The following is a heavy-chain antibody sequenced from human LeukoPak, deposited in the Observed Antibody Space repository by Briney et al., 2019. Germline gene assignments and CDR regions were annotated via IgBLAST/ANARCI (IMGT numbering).Heavy chain of an antibody. J-gene: IGHJ4*02. V-gene: IGHV3-66*01. CDR3: TRDPDG. CDR1: GFIVSSNY. CDR2: IYSGGDT. Sequence: GGSLRLSCAASGFIVSSNYMSWVRQAPGKGLEWVSVIYSGGDTFHADSVKGRFTLSRDNSKNTLYLQMNSLRAEDTAVYYCTRDPDGWGQGTLVTVSS.